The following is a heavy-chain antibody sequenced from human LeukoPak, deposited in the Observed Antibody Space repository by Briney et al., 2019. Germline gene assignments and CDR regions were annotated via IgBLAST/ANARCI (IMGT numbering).Heavy chain of an antibody. V-gene: IGHV4-59*01. CDR2: IYYSGST. D-gene: IGHD3-10*01. CDR1: GGSISSYY. CDR3: ARERTSMVRGVITYYYYMDV. J-gene: IGHJ6*03. Sequence: SETLSLTCTVSGGSISSYYWSWIRQPPGKGLEWIGYIYYSGSTNYNPSLKSRVTISVDTSKNQFSLKLSSVTAADTAVYYCARERTSMVRGVITYYYYMDVWGKGTTVTVSS.